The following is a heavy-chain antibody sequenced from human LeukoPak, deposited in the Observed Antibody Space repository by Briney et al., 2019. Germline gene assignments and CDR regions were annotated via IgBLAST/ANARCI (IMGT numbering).Heavy chain of an antibody. D-gene: IGHD3-22*01. CDR2: ISSSGSTI. Sequence: GRSLRLSCAASGFTFSSYGMHWVRQAPGKGLEWVSYISSSGSTIYYADSVKGRFTISRDNSKNSLYLQMNSLRAEDTALYYCAKDGVGSSGYYMNYWGQGTLVTVSS. V-gene: IGHV3-48*04. CDR1: GFTFSSYG. CDR3: AKDGVGSSGYYMNY. J-gene: IGHJ4*02.